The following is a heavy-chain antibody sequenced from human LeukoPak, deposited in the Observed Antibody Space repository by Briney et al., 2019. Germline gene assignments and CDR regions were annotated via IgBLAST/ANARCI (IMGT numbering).Heavy chain of an antibody. J-gene: IGHJ3*02. CDR2: IIPIFGTA. V-gene: IGHV1-69*05. CDR3: ARPGIVGATTGAFDI. Sequence: SVKVSCKPSGGTFSSYAISWVRQAPGQGVEWMGGIIPIFGTANYAQKFQVRVTITTDESTSTAYMELSSLRSEDTAVYYCARPGIVGATTGAFDIWGQGTMVTVSS. CDR1: GGTFSSYA. D-gene: IGHD1-26*01.